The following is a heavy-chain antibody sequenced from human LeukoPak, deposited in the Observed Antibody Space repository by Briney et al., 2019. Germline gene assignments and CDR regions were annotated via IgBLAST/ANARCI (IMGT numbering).Heavy chain of an antibody. J-gene: IGHJ5*01. V-gene: IGHV4-59*01. CDR2: IYYSGST. CDR3: ARGAHGYVGWFDS. D-gene: IGHD3-16*01. CDR1: GVSISSYY. Sequence: SETLSLTCTVSGVSISSYYWSWIRQPPGKGLEWIGYIYYSGSTNYNPSLKSRVTISVDTSKNQLSLQMTSVTAADTAVYYCARGAHGYVGWFDSWGQGTLVTVSS.